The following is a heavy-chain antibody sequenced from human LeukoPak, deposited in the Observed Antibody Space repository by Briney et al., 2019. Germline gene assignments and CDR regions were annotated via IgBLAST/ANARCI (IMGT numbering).Heavy chain of an antibody. J-gene: IGHJ1*01. Sequence: AGGSLRLSCAASGFTFSSYGMHWVRQAPGKGLEWVAFMRYDGSNKYYADSVKGRFTISRDNSKNTLYLQMNSLRAEDTAVYYCAKGSCSSTSCYSWAYFQHWGQGTLVTVSS. CDR2: MRYDGSNK. D-gene: IGHD2-2*01. CDR3: AKGSCSSTSCYSWAYFQH. CDR1: GFTFSSYG. V-gene: IGHV3-30*02.